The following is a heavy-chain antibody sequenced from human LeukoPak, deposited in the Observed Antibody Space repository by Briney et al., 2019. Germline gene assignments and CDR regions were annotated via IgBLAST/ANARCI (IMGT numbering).Heavy chain of an antibody. D-gene: IGHD2-2*01. V-gene: IGHV3-23*01. Sequence: GGSLRLSCAASGFTFSSYAVSWVRQAPGKGLEWVSGISGSGSPTHYAGSVKGRFAISRDNSKNTVYLQMNSLRAEDTAVYYCAKENGDLYEYCGFTSCPDNWFDPWGQGTLVTVSS. CDR2: ISGSGSPT. CDR1: GFTFSSYA. J-gene: IGHJ5*02. CDR3: AKENGDLYEYCGFTSCPDNWFDP.